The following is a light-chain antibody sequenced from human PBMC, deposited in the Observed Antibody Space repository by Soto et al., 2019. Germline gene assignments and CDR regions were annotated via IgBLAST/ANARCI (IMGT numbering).Light chain of an antibody. CDR2: ETS. V-gene: IGKV1-5*03. Sequence: DIQLTQSPSTLSASVGDRVTSTCRASQTISSGLAWYQQKPGKAPNLLIYETSNLESGVPSRFSGSGSGTEFTLTISSLQPDDFATYYCQYYNDYCRTFDQGTKVEIK. J-gene: IGKJ1*01. CDR3: QYYNDYCRT. CDR1: QTISSG.